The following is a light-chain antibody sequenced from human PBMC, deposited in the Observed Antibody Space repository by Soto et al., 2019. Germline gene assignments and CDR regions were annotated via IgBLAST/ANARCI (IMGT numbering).Light chain of an antibody. CDR1: QGISSY. CDR2: AAS. Sequence: DIQLTQSPSFLSASVGDRVTITCRASQGISSYLAWYQQRAGKAPKFLIYAASTLQSGVPSRFSGSGSGTDFTLTISCLQSEDFATYYCQQYYSYPITFGQGTRLEIK. V-gene: IGKV1-9*01. CDR3: QQYYSYPIT. J-gene: IGKJ5*01.